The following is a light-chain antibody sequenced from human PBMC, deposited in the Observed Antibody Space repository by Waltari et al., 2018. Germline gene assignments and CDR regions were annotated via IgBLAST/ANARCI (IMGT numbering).Light chain of an antibody. Sequence: QSALTQPASVSGSPGRSITIPCTRTSSDVGGYNYVSWYQQHPGKAPKLMIYDVSNRPSGVSKRFSGSKSGNTASLTISGLQAEDEADYYCSSYTSSSPVVFGGGTKLTVL. CDR1: SSDVGGYNY. J-gene: IGLJ2*01. CDR2: DVS. V-gene: IGLV2-14*03. CDR3: SSYTSSSPVV.